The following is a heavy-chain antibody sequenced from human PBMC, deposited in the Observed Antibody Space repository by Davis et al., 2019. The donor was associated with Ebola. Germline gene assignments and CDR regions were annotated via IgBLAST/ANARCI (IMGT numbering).Heavy chain of an antibody. V-gene: IGHV3-23*01. Sequence: GGSLRLSCAASGFTFSSYAMSWVRQAPGKGLEWVSAISGSGGSTYYADSVKGRFTISRDNSKNTLYLQMNSLRAEDTAVYYCARAIAGGYSSSWYGSDYWGQGTLVTVSS. CDR1: GFTFSSYA. CDR2: ISGSGGST. D-gene: IGHD6-13*01. CDR3: ARAIAGGYSSSWYGSDY. J-gene: IGHJ4*02.